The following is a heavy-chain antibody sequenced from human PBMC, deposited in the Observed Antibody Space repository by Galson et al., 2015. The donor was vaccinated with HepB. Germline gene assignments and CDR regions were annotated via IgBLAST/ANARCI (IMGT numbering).Heavy chain of an antibody. J-gene: IGHJ4*02. CDR3: ARAKEGRGYFDY. V-gene: IGHV4-4*02. CDR1: GDSISSDPW. Sequence: ETLSLTCAVSGDSISSDPWWSWVRQPPGEGLEWIGEIYHSGGTNYRPSLKSRVTITVDKSKNPFPLKLTFVTAADTAVYYCARAKEGRGYFDYWGQGTLVTVSS. CDR2: IYHSGGT. D-gene: IGHD3-10*01.